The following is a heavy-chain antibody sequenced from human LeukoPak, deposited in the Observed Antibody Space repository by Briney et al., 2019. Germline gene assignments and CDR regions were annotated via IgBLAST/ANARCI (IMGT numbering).Heavy chain of an antibody. CDR3: ARKPMAHAFDF. Sequence: GASVKVSCKASGFTFTNYGFRWVRQAPGQGLEWMGWISANNGDTHYAQKFQGRVTMTTDTSTTTVYMELRGLTSDDSAVYYCARKPMAHAFDFWGQGTMVTVSS. J-gene: IGHJ3*01. V-gene: IGHV1-18*04. CDR2: ISANNGDT. D-gene: IGHD3-10*01. CDR1: GFTFTNYG.